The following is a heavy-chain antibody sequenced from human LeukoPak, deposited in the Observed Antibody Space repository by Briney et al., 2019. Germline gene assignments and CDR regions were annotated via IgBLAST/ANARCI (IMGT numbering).Heavy chain of an antibody. Sequence: GGSLRLSCAASGFTFSSYSMNWVRQAPGKGLEWVSSISSSSSYIYYADSVKGRFTISRDNAKNSLYLQMNSLRAEDTAVYYCARESKLWFGELLPSSGMDVWGQGTTVTVSS. CDR3: ARESKLWFGELLPSSGMDV. V-gene: IGHV3-21*01. J-gene: IGHJ6*02. CDR2: ISSSSSYI. D-gene: IGHD3-10*01. CDR1: GFTFSSYS.